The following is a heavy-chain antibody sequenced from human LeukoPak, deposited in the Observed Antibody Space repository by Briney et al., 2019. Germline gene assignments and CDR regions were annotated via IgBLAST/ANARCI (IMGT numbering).Heavy chain of an antibody. V-gene: IGHV3-21*01. CDR2: ISSSSSYI. D-gene: IGHD3-10*01. Sequence: PGGSLRLSCAASGFTFSSYSMNWVRQAPGKGLEWVSSISSSSSYIYYADSVKGRFTISRDNAKNSLYLQMNSLRAEDTAVYYWGRDRRGGGIYYDVLGGQGPRVTVPS. J-gene: IGHJ4*02. CDR3: GRDRRGGGIYYDVL. CDR1: GFTFSSYS.